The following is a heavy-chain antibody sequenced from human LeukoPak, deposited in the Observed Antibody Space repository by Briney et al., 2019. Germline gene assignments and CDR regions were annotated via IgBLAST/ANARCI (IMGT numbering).Heavy chain of an antibody. CDR1: GGSFSGYY. CDR3: ARDYYGSGTRLPPFDY. D-gene: IGHD3-10*01. Sequence: SETLSLTCAVYGGSFSGYYWSWIRQPPGKGLEWIGEINHSGSINYNPSLKSRVTISVDTSKNQFSLKLSSVTAADTAVYYCARDYYGSGTRLPPFDYWGQGTLVTVSS. CDR2: INHSGSI. J-gene: IGHJ4*02. V-gene: IGHV4-34*01.